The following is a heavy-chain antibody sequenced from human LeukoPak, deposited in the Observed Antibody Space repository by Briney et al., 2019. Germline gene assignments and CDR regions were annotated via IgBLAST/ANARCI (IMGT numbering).Heavy chain of an antibody. V-gene: IGHV3-23*01. CDR1: GFTFTSHA. CDR3: AKESGYDVDFDC. Sequence: GGSLRLSCAASGFTFTSHAMSWVRQAPGKGLEWVSIISGSGDSTYYADSVKGRFTISRDNSKNMLYLQMNSLRADDTAVYYCAKESGYDVDFDCWGQGTLVTVSS. J-gene: IGHJ4*02. D-gene: IGHD5-12*01. CDR2: ISGSGDST.